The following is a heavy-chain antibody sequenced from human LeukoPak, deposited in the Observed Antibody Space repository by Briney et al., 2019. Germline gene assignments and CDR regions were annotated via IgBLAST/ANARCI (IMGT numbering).Heavy chain of an antibody. CDR3: AKSTTVTQRGYFDY. V-gene: IGHV3-30*18. CDR2: ISYDGSNK. J-gene: IGHJ4*02. CDR1: GFTFSSYG. Sequence: GGSLRLSCAASGFTFSSYGMHWVRLAPAKGLEWVAIISYDGSNKYYADSVKGRFTISRDNSKNTLYLQMNSLRAEDTAVYYCAKSTTVTQRGYFDYWGQGTLVTVSS. D-gene: IGHD4-17*01.